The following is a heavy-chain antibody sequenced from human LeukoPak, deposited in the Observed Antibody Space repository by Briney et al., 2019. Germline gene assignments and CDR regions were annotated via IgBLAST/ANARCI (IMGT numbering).Heavy chain of an antibody. Sequence: PSETLSLTCTVSGGSISSYYWSWIRQPPGKGLEWIGYIYYSGSTNYNPSLKSRVTISVDTSKNQFSLKLSSVTAADTAVYYCARGLGKGSSDYWGQGTLVTVSS. CDR1: GGSISSYY. V-gene: IGHV4-59*01. CDR2: IYYSGST. D-gene: IGHD6-6*01. J-gene: IGHJ4*02. CDR3: ARGLGKGSSDY.